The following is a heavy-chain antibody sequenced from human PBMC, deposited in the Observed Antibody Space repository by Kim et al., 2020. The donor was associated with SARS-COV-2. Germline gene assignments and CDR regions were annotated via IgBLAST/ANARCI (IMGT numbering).Heavy chain of an antibody. CDR2: INAGNGNT. V-gene: IGHV1-3*01. Sequence: ASVKVSCKASGYTFTSYAMHWVRQAPGQRLEWMGWINAGNGNTKYSQKFQGRVTITRDTSASTAYMELSSLRSEDTAVYYCAAHSSSWKGWFDPWGQGTLSPSPQ. J-gene: IGHJ5*02. CDR3: AAHSSSWKGWFDP. D-gene: IGHD6-13*01. CDR1: GYTFTSYA.